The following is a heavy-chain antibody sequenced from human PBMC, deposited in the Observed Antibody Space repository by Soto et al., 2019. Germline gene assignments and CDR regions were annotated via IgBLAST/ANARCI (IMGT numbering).Heavy chain of an antibody. CDR2: IYYTGST. D-gene: IGHD3-9*01. V-gene: IGHV4-31*03. J-gene: IGHJ3*01. CDR1: GGSFSSGGYY. Sequence: QVQLQESGPGLVNPSETLSLTCSVSGGSFSSGGYYWSWIRQHPGKGLEWIGYIYYTGSTYYNPSLESRVSISVDTSKSQISLTLRSVTPADTAVYYCARVASTGYYLGAFDVWCQGTMVTVSS. CDR3: ARVASTGYYLGAFDV.